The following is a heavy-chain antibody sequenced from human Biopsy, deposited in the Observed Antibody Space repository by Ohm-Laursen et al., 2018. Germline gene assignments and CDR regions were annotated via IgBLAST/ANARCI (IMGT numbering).Heavy chain of an antibody. V-gene: IGHV3-15*01. J-gene: IGHJ4*02. D-gene: IGHD5-12*01. Sequence: SLRLSCAASGFMFSASWMSWVRQGPGKGLEWLGRIKSKSDGEATDYAAAVQGRFAISRDDSTNTFYLQMNSLKGEDTGVFYCTVDLGRGFHWGQGTLVTVSS. CDR2: IKSKSDGEAT. CDR3: TVDLGRGFH. CDR1: GFMFSASW.